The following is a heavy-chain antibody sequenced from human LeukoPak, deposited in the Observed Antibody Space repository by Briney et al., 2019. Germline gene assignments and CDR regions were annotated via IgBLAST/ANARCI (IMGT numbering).Heavy chain of an antibody. J-gene: IGHJ4*02. CDR1: GYTFTSYD. CDR2: MNPNSGNT. D-gene: IGHD5-18*01. CDR3: ARGRGYSYGLYRSEIDY. Sequence: GASVQVSCKASGYTFTSYDINWVRQATGQGLEWMGWMNPNSGNTGYAQKFQGRVTMTRNTSISTAYMELSSLRSEDTAVYYCARGRGYSYGLYRSEIDYWGQGTLVTVSS. V-gene: IGHV1-8*01.